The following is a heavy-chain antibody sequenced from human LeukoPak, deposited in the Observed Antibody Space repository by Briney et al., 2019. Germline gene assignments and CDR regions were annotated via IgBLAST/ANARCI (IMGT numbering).Heavy chain of an antibody. Sequence: GGSLRLSCAASGFTLSSYEMNWVRQAPGKGLEWVSLISGDGGSTYYADSVKGRFTISRDNSKNSLYLQMNSLRTEDTALYYCANGQRFRSWPPAYGMDVWGQGTTVTVSS. CDR3: ANGQRFRSWPPAYGMDV. D-gene: IGHD6-13*01. CDR2: ISGDGGST. J-gene: IGHJ6*02. V-gene: IGHV3-43*02. CDR1: GFTLSSYE.